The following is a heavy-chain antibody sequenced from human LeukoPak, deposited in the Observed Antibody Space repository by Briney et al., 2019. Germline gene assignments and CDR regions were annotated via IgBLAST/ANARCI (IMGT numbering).Heavy chain of an antibody. CDR3: ARSATDREMATGD. V-gene: IGHV1-69*04. CDR2: IIPILGIA. D-gene: IGHD5-24*01. J-gene: IGHJ4*02. Sequence: GASVKVSCKASGGTFSSYAISWVRQAPGQGLEWMGRIIPILGIANYAQKFQGRVTITADKSTSTAYMELSSLRSEGTAVYYCARSATDREMATGDWGQGTLVTVSS. CDR1: GGTFSSYA.